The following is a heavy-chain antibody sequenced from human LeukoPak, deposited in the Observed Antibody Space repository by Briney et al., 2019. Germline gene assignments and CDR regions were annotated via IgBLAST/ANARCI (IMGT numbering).Heavy chain of an antibody. J-gene: IGHJ4*02. Sequence: PGGSLRLSCAASGFTFSSYSMNWVRQAPGKGLEWVSSISSSSSYIYYADSVKGRFTISRDNSKNTLYLQMNSLRAEDTAVYYCAKDIRGWPFDYWGQGTLVTVSS. CDR2: ISSSSSYI. V-gene: IGHV3-21*04. D-gene: IGHD6-19*01. CDR1: GFTFSSYS. CDR3: AKDIRGWPFDY.